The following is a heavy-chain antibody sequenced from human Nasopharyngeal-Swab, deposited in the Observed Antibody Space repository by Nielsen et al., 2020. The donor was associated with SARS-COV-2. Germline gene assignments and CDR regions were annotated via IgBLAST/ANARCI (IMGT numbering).Heavy chain of an antibody. CDR2: ISSSGSTI. Sequence: WIRQPPGKGLEWVSYISSSGSTIYYADSVKGRFTISRDNAKNSLYLQMNSLRAEDTAVYYCARDSPFTMIVVTNAFDIWGQGTMVTVSS. V-gene: IGHV3-11*04. CDR3: ARDSPFTMIVVTNAFDI. J-gene: IGHJ3*02. D-gene: IGHD3-22*01.